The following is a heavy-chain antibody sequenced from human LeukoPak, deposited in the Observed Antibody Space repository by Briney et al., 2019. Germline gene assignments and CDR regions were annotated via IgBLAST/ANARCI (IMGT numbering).Heavy chain of an antibody. CDR2: ISGSGGST. CDR3: AKDRLGGPYFFHY. D-gene: IGHD3-16*01. J-gene: IGHJ4*02. CDR1: GFTFSSYA. V-gene: IGHV3-23*01. Sequence: GGSLRLSCAASGFTFSSYAMSWVRQAPGKGLEWVSAISGSGGSTYYADSVKGRFTISRDNSKNTLYLQMNSLRAEDTAVYFCAKDRLGGPYFFHYWGQGTLVTVSS.